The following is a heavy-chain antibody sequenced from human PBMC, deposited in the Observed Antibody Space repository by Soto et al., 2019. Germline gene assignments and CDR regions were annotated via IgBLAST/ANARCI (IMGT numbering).Heavy chain of an antibody. V-gene: IGHV3-48*03. CDR3: AREGDIVATRYFDY. D-gene: IGHD5-12*01. J-gene: IGHJ4*02. CDR1: GFTFSSYE. CDR2: ISSSGSTI. Sequence: GSLRLSCAASGFTFSSYEMNWVRQAPGKGLEWVSYISSSGSTIYYADSVKGRFTISRDNAKNSLYLQMNSLRAEDTAVYYCAREGDIVATRYFDYWGQGTLVTVSS.